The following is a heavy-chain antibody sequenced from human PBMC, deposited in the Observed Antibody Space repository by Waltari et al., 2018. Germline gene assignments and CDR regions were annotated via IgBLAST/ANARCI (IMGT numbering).Heavy chain of an antibody. CDR1: GFTFGNYW. CDR3: ARDLDWVLLDH. J-gene: IGHJ4*02. Sequence: EVQLVESGGGLVQPGGSLRLSCAASGFTFGNYWMHWVRQTPGKGLGWVSRITTDGSTTAYADAVKGRFTVSRDNAKNTLYLQMHSLRADDTAVYFCARDLDWVLLDHWGQGSLVTVSS. CDR2: ITTDGSTT. D-gene: IGHD3-9*01. V-gene: IGHV3-74*01.